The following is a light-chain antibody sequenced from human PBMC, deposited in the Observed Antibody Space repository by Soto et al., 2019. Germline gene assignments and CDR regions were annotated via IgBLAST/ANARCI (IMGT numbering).Light chain of an antibody. CDR2: GAS. Sequence: EIVMTQSPATLSLSPGERATLSCRASQSVSSSYLSWYQQKPGQAPRLLIYGASTRATGIPARFSGSGSGTDFTLTISSLQPEDFAVYYCQQDYNLRFGQGTKVEIK. V-gene: IGKV3D-7*01. CDR3: QQDYNLR. J-gene: IGKJ1*01. CDR1: QSVSSSY.